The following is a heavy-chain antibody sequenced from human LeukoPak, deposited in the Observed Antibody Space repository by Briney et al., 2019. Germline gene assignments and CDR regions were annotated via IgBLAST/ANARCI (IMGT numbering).Heavy chain of an antibody. J-gene: IGHJ4*02. D-gene: IGHD6-19*01. V-gene: IGHV4-59*01. CDR1: GGSISSYY. Sequence: SETLSLTCTVSGGSISSYYWSWIRQPPGKGLECIGYIYYSGSTNYNPSLKSRVTISADTSKNQLSLKLSSVTAADTAVYYCARAPPYSSGWDYFDYWGQGTLVTVSS. CDR3: ARAPPYSSGWDYFDY. CDR2: IYYSGST.